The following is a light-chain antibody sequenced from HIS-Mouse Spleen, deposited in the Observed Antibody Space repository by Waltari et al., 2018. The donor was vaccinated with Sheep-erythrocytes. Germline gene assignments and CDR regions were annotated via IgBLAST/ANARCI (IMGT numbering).Light chain of an antibody. V-gene: IGLV2-11*01. J-gene: IGLJ1*01. CDR2: DVS. CDR3: CSYAGSYNHV. Sequence: QSALTQPRSVSGSPGQSVTISCTGTSSDVGGYNYVSWYQQNPGKAPKLMIYDVSNRPSGVPDRVSGSKTGNTASLASSELQAEDEADYYCCSYAGSYNHVFATGTKVTVL. CDR1: SSDVGGYNY.